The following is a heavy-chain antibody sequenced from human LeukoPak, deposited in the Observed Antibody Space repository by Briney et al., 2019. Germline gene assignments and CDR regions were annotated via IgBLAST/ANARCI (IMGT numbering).Heavy chain of an antibody. V-gene: IGHV3-33*01. Sequence: GGSLRLSCAASGFTFSGYGIHWSRQAPGKGLEWVAFLSYDGSNKFYADSVKGRFTISRDNSENTLHLQMNNLKDEDTAVYYCARGLYKNGWYYFDYWGQGTLVTVSS. CDR3: ARGLYKNGWYYFDY. J-gene: IGHJ4*02. CDR2: LSYDGSNK. CDR1: GFTFSGYG. D-gene: IGHD6-19*01.